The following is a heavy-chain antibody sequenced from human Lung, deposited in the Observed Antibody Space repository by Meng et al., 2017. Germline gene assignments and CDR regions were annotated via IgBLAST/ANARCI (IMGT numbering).Heavy chain of an antibody. Sequence: VPVVQSGAEGKKPGAPVKVSCKACGYTFTSYDTNWVRQATGQGLEWMGWMNPNSGNTGYAQKFQGRVTMTRNTSISTAYMELSSLRSEDTAVYYCARGLLRHIGGNWFDPWGQGTLVTVSS. CDR2: MNPNSGNT. CDR1: GYTFTSYD. V-gene: IGHV1-8*01. CDR3: ARGLLRHIGGNWFDP. J-gene: IGHJ5*02. D-gene: IGHD3-16*01.